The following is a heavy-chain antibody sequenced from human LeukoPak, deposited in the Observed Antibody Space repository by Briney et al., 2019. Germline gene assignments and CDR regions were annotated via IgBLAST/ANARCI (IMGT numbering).Heavy chain of an antibody. CDR3: ARHLRGVFGGYSGSYYGMDV. CDR1: GFTFSSYW. Sequence: PGGSLRLSCAASGFTFSSYWMSWVRQAPGKRLEWVANIKQDGSEKYYVDSVKGRFTISRDNAKNSLYLQMNSLRAEDTAVYYCARHLRGVFGGYSGSYYGMDVWGQGTTVTVSS. D-gene: IGHD1-26*01. CDR2: IKQDGSEK. J-gene: IGHJ6*02. V-gene: IGHV3-7*01.